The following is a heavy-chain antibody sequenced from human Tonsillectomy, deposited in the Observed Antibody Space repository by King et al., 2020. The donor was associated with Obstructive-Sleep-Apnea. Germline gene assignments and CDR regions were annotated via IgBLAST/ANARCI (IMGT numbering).Heavy chain of an antibody. D-gene: IGHD1-26*01. CDR2: ISSSSSYI. CDR1: GFTFSSYS. V-gene: IGHV3-21*01. J-gene: IGHJ6*02. Sequence: VQLVESGGGLVKPGGSLRLSCAASGFTFSSYSMNWVRQAPGKGLEWVSSISSSSSYIYYADSVKGRFTISRDNAKNSLYLQMNSLRAEDTAVYYCARGPEGVGATMYYYYYGMDVWGQGTTVTVSS. CDR3: ARGPEGVGATMYYYYYGMDV.